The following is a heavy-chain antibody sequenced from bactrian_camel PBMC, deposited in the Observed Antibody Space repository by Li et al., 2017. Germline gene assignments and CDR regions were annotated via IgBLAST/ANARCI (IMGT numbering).Heavy chain of an antibody. J-gene: IGHJ4*01. CDR1: GYTSSDFC. V-gene: IGHV3S9*01. CDR3: MTRVAFDGLCTSYWKN. CDR2: IESDGST. Sequence: HVQLVESGGGSVQAGGSLTLSCAVSGYTSSDFCMGWFRQIPDREREGVAGIESDGSTSYADSVKGRFTISKDDAKDTVYLQMNSLRPEDTARYQCMTRVAFDGLCTSYWKNWGKGTQVTVS. D-gene: IGHD8*01.